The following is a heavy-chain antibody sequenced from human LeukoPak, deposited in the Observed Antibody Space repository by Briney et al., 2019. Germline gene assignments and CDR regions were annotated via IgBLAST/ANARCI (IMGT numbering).Heavy chain of an antibody. D-gene: IGHD4-11*01. CDR3: ARDQRRWTVIDY. J-gene: IGHJ4*02. Sequence: AASVKVSCKASGYTFTNFVINWVRQAPGQGLEWMGWISAYNGDTNYAQKLQGRVTMTTDTSTSTAYMELRSLRSDDTAVYYCARDQRRWTVIDYWGQGTLVTVSS. CDR1: GYTFTNFV. CDR2: ISAYNGDT. V-gene: IGHV1-18*01.